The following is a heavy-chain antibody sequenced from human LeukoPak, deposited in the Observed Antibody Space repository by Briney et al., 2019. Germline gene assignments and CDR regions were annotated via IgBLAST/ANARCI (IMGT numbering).Heavy chain of an antibody. Sequence: GGSLRLSCAASGFTFSNHAMSWVRQAPGKGLEWVSAISSTGAGTYYEDSVKGRFTIPRDNSKNTLYLQMNSLRAEDTAVYYCAKDLGSSGWHLDYWGQGTLVTVSS. CDR3: AKDLGSSGWHLDY. J-gene: IGHJ4*02. D-gene: IGHD6-19*01. CDR1: GFTFSNHA. CDR2: ISSTGAGT. V-gene: IGHV3-23*01.